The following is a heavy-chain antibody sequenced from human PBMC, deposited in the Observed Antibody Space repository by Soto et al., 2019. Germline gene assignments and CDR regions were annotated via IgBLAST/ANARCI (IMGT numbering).Heavy chain of an antibody. Sequence: GGSLRLSCAASGFTVSSNYMSWVRQAPGKGLEWVSVIYSGGSTYYADSVKGRFTISRDNSKNTLYLQMNSLRAEDTAVYYGARGAPTLNLGYWGQGTLVTVSS. CDR2: IYSGGST. CDR3: ARGAPTLNLGY. V-gene: IGHV3-53*01. J-gene: IGHJ4*02. CDR1: GFTVSSNY.